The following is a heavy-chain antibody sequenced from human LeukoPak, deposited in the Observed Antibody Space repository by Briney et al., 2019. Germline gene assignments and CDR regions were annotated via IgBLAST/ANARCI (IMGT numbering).Heavy chain of an antibody. J-gene: IGHJ1*01. D-gene: IGHD6-13*01. Sequence: GGSLRLSCAASGFTFSSYGMHWVRQAPGKGLEWVAVISYDGSNKYYADSVKGRFTISRDNSKNTLYLQMNSLRAEDTAVYYCAKDWGSSLTVDFQHWGQGTLVTVSS. V-gene: IGHV3-30*18. CDR1: GFTFSSYG. CDR3: AKDWGSSLTVDFQH. CDR2: ISYDGSNK.